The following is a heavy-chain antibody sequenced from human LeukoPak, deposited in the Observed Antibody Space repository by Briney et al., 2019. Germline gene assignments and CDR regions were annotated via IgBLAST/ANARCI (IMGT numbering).Heavy chain of an antibody. D-gene: IGHD3-22*01. CDR1: GGSFSGYY. CDR2: INHSGST. Sequence: KPWETLSPTFAADGGSFSGYYWSWIRQPPGKGWEWFGEINHSGSTNYNPSLKSRVTISVDTSKDQFSLKLSSVTAADTAVYYCARSAYYDSSGYSPRFVYWREGTLVSVPT. V-gene: IGHV4-34*01. J-gene: IGHJ4*02. CDR3: ARSAYYDSSGYSPRFVY.